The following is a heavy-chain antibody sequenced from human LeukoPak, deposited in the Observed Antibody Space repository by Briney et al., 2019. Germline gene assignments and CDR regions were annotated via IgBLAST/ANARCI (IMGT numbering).Heavy chain of an antibody. CDR2: ISGSGGST. V-gene: IGHV3-23*01. D-gene: IGHD5-24*01. Sequence: PGASLRLSCAASGFTFSSYAMSWVRQAPGKGLEWVSAISGSGGSTYYADSVKSRSTISRDNSKNTLYLQMNSLRAEDTAVYYCAKDGWLNWFDPWGQGTLVTVSS. CDR1: GFTFSSYA. J-gene: IGHJ5*02. CDR3: AKDGWLNWFDP.